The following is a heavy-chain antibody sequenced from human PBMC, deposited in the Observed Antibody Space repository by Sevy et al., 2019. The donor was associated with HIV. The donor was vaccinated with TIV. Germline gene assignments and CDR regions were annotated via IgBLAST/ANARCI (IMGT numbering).Heavy chain of an antibody. CDR3: ARSPPVVVVPGAPSWFDP. D-gene: IGHD2-2*01. CDR2: INESGIT. CDR1: DGSFSGYY. V-gene: IGHV4-34*01. Sequence: SETLSLTCGVHDGSFSGYYWNWIRQLPGKGLEWIGEINESGITHYNPSLKSRVTISVDTSKKQFSLKLNSVTAADTAVYFCARSPPVVVVPGAPSWFDPWGQGTLVTVSS. J-gene: IGHJ5*02.